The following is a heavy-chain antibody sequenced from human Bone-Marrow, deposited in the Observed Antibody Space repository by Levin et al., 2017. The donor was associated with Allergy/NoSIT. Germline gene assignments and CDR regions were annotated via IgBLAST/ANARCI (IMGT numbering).Heavy chain of an antibody. CDR2: IYYSGST. CDR1: GGSISSSSYY. V-gene: IGHV4-39*01. D-gene: IGHD6-13*01. J-gene: IGHJ5*02. Sequence: KPSETLSLTCTVSGGSISSSSYYWGWIRQPPGKGLEWIGSIYYSGSTYYNPSLKSRVTISVDTSKNQFSLKLSSVTAADTAVYYCAKKYSSSWSDLVSGFDPWGQGTLVTVSS. CDR3: AKKYSSSWSDLVSGFDP.